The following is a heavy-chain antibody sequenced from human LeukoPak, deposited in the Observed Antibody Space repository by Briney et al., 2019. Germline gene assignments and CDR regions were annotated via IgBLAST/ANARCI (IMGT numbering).Heavy chain of an antibody. D-gene: IGHD5-24*01. J-gene: IGHJ4*02. CDR2: IHYSGRI. Sequence: SETLSLTCAVYGGSFSGYYWTWIRQPPGKGLEWIGEIHYSGRINYNPSLKSRVTISADMSNNHLSLKMNSVTAADTAVYYCSRGTDAYKCGNSWGQGTLVTVSS. CDR1: GGSFSGYY. CDR3: SRGTDAYKCGNS. V-gene: IGHV4-34*01.